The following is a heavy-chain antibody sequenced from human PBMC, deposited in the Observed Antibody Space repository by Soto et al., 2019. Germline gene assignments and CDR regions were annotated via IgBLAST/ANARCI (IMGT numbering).Heavy chain of an antibody. CDR3: VHLMTAVTTCGMDV. J-gene: IGHJ6*02. D-gene: IGHD4-17*01. CDR2: IYWDDDK. V-gene: IGHV2-5*02. CDR1: GFSLITTGSG. Sequence: QITLKESGPPLVEPTQTLTLTCTFSGFSLITTGSGVAWIRQPPGKALEWLALIYWDDDKRYSPSLKSRLTNTKDTSKNQVVLTMTNLDPVDTGTYFCVHLMTAVTTCGMDVWGQGTAVTVSS.